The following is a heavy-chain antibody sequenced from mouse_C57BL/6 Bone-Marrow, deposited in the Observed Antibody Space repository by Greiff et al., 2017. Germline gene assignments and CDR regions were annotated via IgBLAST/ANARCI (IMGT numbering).Heavy chain of an antibody. D-gene: IGHD1-1*01. Sequence: QVQLKESGPGLVQPSQSLSITCTVSGFSLTSYGVHWVRQSPGKGLEWLGVIWSGGSTDYNAAFISRLSISKDNSKSQVFFKMNSLQADDTAIYYCARNILPYYYGSPDYWGQGTTLTVSS. CDR1: GFSLTSYG. CDR3: ARNILPYYYGSPDY. V-gene: IGHV2-2*01. CDR2: IWSGGST. J-gene: IGHJ2*01.